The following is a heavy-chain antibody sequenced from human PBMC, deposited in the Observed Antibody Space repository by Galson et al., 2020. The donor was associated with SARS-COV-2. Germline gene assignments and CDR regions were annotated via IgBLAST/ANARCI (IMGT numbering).Heavy chain of an antibody. J-gene: IGHJ4*02. CDR2: IYSEGSST. V-gene: IGHV3-74*01. Sequence: ALHGESLKISCAASGFTFSSYWMHWVRQAPGKGLVWVSRIYSEGSSTSYADSVQGRFTISGDNAKNTLYLQMNSLRAEDTAVYYCARGDMGNDDFDYWGQGTRVTVSS. CDR3: ARGDMGNDDFDY. CDR1: GFTFSSYW. D-gene: IGHD7-27*01.